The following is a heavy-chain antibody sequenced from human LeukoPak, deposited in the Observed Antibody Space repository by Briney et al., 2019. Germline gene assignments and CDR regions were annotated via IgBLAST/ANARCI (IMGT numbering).Heavy chain of an antibody. D-gene: IGHD3-16*01. CDR1: GFTFSASG. CDR3: ARDAGAYTYEQYYFDY. V-gene: IGHV3-48*04. J-gene: IGHJ4*02. Sequence: GGSLRLSCAASGFTFSASGMNWVRQAPGKGLEWVSYISSGSGTIYYGDSVKGRFTISRDNAKNSLYLQMNSLRAEDTAVYYCARDAGAYTYEQYYFDYWGQGTLVTVSS. CDR2: ISSGSGTI.